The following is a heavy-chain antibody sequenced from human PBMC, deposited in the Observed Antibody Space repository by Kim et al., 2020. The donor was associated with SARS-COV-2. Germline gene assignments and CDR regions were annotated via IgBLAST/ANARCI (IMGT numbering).Heavy chain of an antibody. Sequence: GGSLRLSCAASGFTFSSYAMSWVRQAPGKGLEWVSAISGSGGSTYYADSVKGRFTISRDNSKNTLYLQMNSLRAEDTAVYYCAKDLCSGGSCYEDYYYYGMDVWGQGTTVTVSS. D-gene: IGHD2-15*01. CDR1: GFTFSSYA. V-gene: IGHV3-23*01. J-gene: IGHJ6*02. CDR2: ISGSGGST. CDR3: AKDLCSGGSCYEDYYYYGMDV.